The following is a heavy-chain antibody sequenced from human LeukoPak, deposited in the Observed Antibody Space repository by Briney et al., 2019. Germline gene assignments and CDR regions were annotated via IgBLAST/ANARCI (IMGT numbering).Heavy chain of an antibody. J-gene: IGHJ4*02. Sequence: ASVKVSCKGSGYTFTSYGISWVRQAPGQGLEWMGWISAYNGNTNYAQKLQGRVTITTDTSTSTAYMELRSLRSDDTAVYYCARGKGRITMVRGVIITNDYWGQGTLVTVSS. CDR2: ISAYNGNT. V-gene: IGHV1-18*01. CDR3: ARGKGRITMVRGVIITNDY. D-gene: IGHD3-10*01. CDR1: GYTFTSYG.